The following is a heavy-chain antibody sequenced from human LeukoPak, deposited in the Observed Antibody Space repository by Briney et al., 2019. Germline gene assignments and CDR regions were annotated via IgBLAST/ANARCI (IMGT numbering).Heavy chain of an antibody. CDR1: GDSISSSNW. J-gene: IGHJ5*02. D-gene: IGHD2-2*01. CDR2: IYHSGST. CDR3: ARCLWCSSTSCYVGWFDP. V-gene: IGHV4-4*02. Sequence: SETLSLTCAVSGDSISSSNWWSWVRQPPGKGLEWIGEIYHSGSTNYNPSLKSRVTISVDKSKNQFSLKLSSVTAADTAVYYCARCLWCSSTSCYVGWFDPWGQGTLVTVSS.